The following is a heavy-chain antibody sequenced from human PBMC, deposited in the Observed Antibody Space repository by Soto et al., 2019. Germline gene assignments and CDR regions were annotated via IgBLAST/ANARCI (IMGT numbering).Heavy chain of an antibody. J-gene: IGHJ4*02. Sequence: QVQLVESGGGVVQPGRSLRLSCAASGFTFSNSGMHWVRQAPGKGLEWVAIISYDGINKYYADSVKGRFTVSRENSKNTWYLQMNSLRAEDTAVYDCAKDKWDRAYCGGDCYAGVDCWGQGTLVTVSS. CDR1: GFTFSNSG. D-gene: IGHD2-21*02. V-gene: IGHV3-30*18. CDR2: ISYDGINK. CDR3: AKDKWDRAYCGGDCYAGVDC.